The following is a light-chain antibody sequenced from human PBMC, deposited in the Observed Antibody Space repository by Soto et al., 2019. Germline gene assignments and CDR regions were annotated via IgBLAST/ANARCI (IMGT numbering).Light chain of an antibody. V-gene: IGLV2-14*03. Sequence: QSVLTQPASVSGSPGQSIAVPCAGTSSDVGGYNYVSWYQHHPGKAPKLMIYDVSNRPSGVSNRFSGSKSGNTASLTISGPQAEDGADYYCSSLSSTSPYVSGTGPKVP. CDR1: SSDVGGYNY. CDR3: SSLSSTSPYV. CDR2: DVS. J-gene: IGLJ1*01.